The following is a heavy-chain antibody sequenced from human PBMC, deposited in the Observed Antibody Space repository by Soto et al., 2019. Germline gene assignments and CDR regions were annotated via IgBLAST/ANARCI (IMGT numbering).Heavy chain of an antibody. D-gene: IGHD3-3*01. CDR2: IYYSGST. CDR3: ARDGVRGQANWFDP. Sequence: SETLCLTYTVSGGSISSGGYYWSWISQHPGKGLEWIGYIYYSGSTYYNPSLKSRVTISVDTSKNQFSLKLSSVTAADTAVYYCARDGVRGQANWFDPWGQGTLVTVSS. J-gene: IGHJ5*02. CDR1: GGSISSGGYY. V-gene: IGHV4-31*03.